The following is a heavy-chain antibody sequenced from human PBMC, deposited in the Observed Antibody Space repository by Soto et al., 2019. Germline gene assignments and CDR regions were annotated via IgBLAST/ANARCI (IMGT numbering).Heavy chain of an antibody. CDR2: TYYRSKWYN. CDR3: ARGWRTCNTYSCYYWFDP. Sequence: PSQTLSLTCAISGDSVSSNSAAWNWIRQSPSRGLEWLGRTYYRSKWYNDYAVSVKSRIAINPDTSKNQFSLQLNSVTPEDTAVYYCARGWRTCNTYSCYYWFDPWGQGTLVTVSS. CDR1: GDSVSSNSAA. V-gene: IGHV6-1*01. J-gene: IGHJ5*02. D-gene: IGHD2-2*01.